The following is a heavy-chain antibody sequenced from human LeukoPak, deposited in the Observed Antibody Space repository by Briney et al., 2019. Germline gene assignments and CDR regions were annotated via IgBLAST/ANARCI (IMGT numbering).Heavy chain of an antibody. D-gene: IGHD6-13*01. CDR3: ARGYSSSWYGPYYYMDV. J-gene: IGHJ6*03. CDR2: IYYSGST. V-gene: IGHV4-39*07. Sequence: PSETLSLTCTVSGGSISSSSYYWGWIRQPPGKGLEWIGSIYYSGSTYYNPSLKSRVTISVDTSKNQFSLKLSSVTAADTAVYYCARGYSSSWYGPYYYMDVWGKGTTVTISS. CDR1: GGSISSSSYY.